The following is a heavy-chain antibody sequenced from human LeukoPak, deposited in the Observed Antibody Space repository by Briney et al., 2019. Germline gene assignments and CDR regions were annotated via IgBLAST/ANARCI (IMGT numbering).Heavy chain of an antibody. CDR3: ARDRHDSSDVDY. CDR1: EFPFSVYE. V-gene: IGHV3-48*03. Sequence: GGSLRLSCAVSEFPFSVYEMNWVRQAPGKGLEWVSNIASSGTTIYYTDSVKGRFSISRDNAKSSLYLQMNSLRVEDTAVYYCARDRHDSSDVDYWGQGTLVTVSS. J-gene: IGHJ4*02. CDR2: IASSGTTI. D-gene: IGHD3-22*01.